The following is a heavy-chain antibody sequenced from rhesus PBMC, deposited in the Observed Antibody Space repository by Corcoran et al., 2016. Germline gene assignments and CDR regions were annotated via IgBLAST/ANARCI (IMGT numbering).Heavy chain of an antibody. J-gene: IGHJ2*01. V-gene: IGHV1S9*01. CDR3: TREAF. CDR2: MTPGNGNA. CDR1: GYTFTSYY. Sequence: QVQLVQSGAEVKKPGASVKLSCKASGYTFTSYYINWVRQAPGQVLEWMRWMTPGNGNADYAQKCQGSVTMTRDTSTSTAYMELSSLRSEDTAVYYCTREAFWGPGTPITISS.